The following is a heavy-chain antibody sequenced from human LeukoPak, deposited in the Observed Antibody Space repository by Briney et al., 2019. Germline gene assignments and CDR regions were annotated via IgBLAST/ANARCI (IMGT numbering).Heavy chain of an antibody. CDR3: ARGSDFVWGRYRPYFHS. CDR1: GFTFRSHG. J-gene: IGHJ4*02. D-gene: IGHD3-16*02. V-gene: IGHV3-21*01. CDR2: ISGSTSYI. Sequence: PGGSLTLSCAPSGFTFRSHGMTWVRQAPGKGLEWVSSISGSTSYIYYADSVRGRFTISRDNAKNSLYLHMNSLRAEDTAVYYCARGSDFVWGRYRPYFHSWGQGRQVTVSS.